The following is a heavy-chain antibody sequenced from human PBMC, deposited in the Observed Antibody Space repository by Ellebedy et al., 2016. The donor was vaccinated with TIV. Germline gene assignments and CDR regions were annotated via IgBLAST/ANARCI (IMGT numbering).Heavy chain of an antibody. V-gene: IGHV4-39*07. CDR3: TRGGGSYSDY. Sequence: SETLSLTCAVSGGSISSGGYYWVWIRQSPGKGLEWIGSIYYSGRTYYNPSLKSRITISVDTSKNQFSLKLSSVTAADTAIYYCTRGGGSYSDYWGQGTLVTVSS. CDR1: GGSISSGGYY. D-gene: IGHD1-26*01. CDR2: IYYSGRT. J-gene: IGHJ4*02.